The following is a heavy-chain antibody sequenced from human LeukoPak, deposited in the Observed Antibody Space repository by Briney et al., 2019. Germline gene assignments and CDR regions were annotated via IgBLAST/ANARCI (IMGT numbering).Heavy chain of an antibody. CDR1: GFTFSSYA. V-gene: IGHV3-30-3*01. CDR3: ASEALRFLEWFDFDY. CDR2: ISYDGSNK. D-gene: IGHD3-3*01. J-gene: IGHJ4*02. Sequence: PGRSLRLSCAASGFTFSSYAMHWVRQAPGKGLEWVAVISYDGSNKYYADSVKGRFTVSRDNSKNTLYLQMNSLRAEDTAVYYCASEALRFLEWFDFDYWGQGTLVTVSS.